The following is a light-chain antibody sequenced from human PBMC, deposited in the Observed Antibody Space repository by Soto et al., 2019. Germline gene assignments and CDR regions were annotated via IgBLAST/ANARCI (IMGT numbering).Light chain of an antibody. CDR2: GAS. V-gene: IGKV3-20*01. CDR1: QSVSSSY. J-gene: IGKJ5*01. Sequence: EIVLTQSPGTLSLSPGERATLSCRASQSVSSSYLAWYQQKPGQAPRLLIYGASSRATGIPDRFSGSGSGTDFTLTISRLEPEDSAVYYCQQYGSSPLWTFGQGTRLEIK. CDR3: QQYGSSPLWT.